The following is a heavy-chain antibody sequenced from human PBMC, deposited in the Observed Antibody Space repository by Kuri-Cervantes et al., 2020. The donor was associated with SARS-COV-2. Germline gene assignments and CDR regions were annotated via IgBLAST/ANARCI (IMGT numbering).Heavy chain of an antibody. V-gene: IGHV4-39*07. CDR1: GGSISSSSYY. J-gene: IGHJ4*02. CDR3: AREWAYIAAAALETDY. CDR2: IYYSGST. D-gene: IGHD6-13*01. Sequence: ESLKISCTVSGGSISSSSYYWGWIRQPPGKGLEWIGSIYYSGSTYYNPSLKSRVTISVDTSKNQLSLKLSSVTAADTAVYYCAREWAYIAAAALETDYWGQGTLVTVSS.